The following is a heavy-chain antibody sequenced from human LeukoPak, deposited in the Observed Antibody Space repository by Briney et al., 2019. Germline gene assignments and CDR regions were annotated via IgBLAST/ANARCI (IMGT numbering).Heavy chain of an antibody. CDR1: AFTFSSYW. D-gene: IGHD2-21*01. CDR2: IKEDGSEK. CDR3: ARLLLSRTFDY. Sequence: GGSLRLSCAASAFTFSSYWMSWVRQAQGKGLEWVANIKEDGSEKYYVDSLKGRFTISRDNAKNSLFLQMNSLRAEDTAVYYCARLLLSRTFDYWGQGDLVTVSS. J-gene: IGHJ4*02. V-gene: IGHV3-7*01.